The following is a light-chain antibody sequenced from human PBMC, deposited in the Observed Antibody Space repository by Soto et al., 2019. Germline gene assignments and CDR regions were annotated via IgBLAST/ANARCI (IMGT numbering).Light chain of an antibody. CDR2: AVS. CDR3: CSYTVSGTYV. CDR1: SSDVGGYNY. J-gene: IGLJ1*01. V-gene: IGLV2-14*01. Sequence: QSVLTQPASVSGSPGQSITISCTGTSSDVGGYNYVSWYQQHPGKAPKLMIYAVSNRPSGVSNRFSGSKSGNTATLTISGLQAEDEADYYCCSYTVSGTYVFGTGTKLPS.